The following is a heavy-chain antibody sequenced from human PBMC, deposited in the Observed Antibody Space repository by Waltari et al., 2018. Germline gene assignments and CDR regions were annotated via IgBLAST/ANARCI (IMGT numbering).Heavy chain of an antibody. V-gene: IGHV4-34*01. D-gene: IGHD4-4*01. CDR3: AGVLQLSLYYYMDV. CDR2: INHSGST. Sequence: QVQLQQWGAGLLKPSETLSLTCAVYGGSFSGYYWSWIRQPPGKGLEWIGEINHSGSTNYNPSLKSRVTITVDTSKNQFSLKLSSVTAADTAVYYCAGVLQLSLYYYMDVWGKGTTVTVSS. J-gene: IGHJ6*03. CDR1: GGSFSGYY.